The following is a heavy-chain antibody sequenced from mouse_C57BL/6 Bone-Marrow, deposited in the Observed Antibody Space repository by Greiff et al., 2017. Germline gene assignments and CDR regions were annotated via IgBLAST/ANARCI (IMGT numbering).Heavy chain of an antibody. J-gene: IGHJ2*01. CDR2: ISSGGSYT. V-gene: IGHV5-6*02. CDR1: GFTFSSYG. D-gene: IGHD4-1*01. Sequence: EVMLVESGGDLVKPGGSLKLSCAASGFTFSSYGMSWVRQTPDKRLEWVATISSGGSYTYYPDSVKGRFTISRDNAKNTLYRQICGLKSEDTAMYYCARGTGTGYWGQGTTLTVSS. CDR3: ARGTGTGY.